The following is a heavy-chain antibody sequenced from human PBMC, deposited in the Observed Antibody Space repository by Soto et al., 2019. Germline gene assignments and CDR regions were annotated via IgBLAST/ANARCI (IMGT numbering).Heavy chain of an antibody. CDR1: GYTFTSYG. CDR2: ISAYNGNT. D-gene: IGHD3-22*01. Sequence: ASVKVSCKASGYTFTSYGISWVRQAPGQGLEWMGWISAYNGNTNYAQKLQGRVTMTTDTSTSTAYMELRSLRSDDTAVYYCASDRGYYDSSGYYCDWGQGTLVTVSS. CDR3: ASDRGYYDSSGYYCD. V-gene: IGHV1-18*01. J-gene: IGHJ4*02.